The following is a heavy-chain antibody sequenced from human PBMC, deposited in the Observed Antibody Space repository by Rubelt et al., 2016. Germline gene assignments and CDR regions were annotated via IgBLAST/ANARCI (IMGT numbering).Heavy chain of an antibody. J-gene: IGHJ4*02. CDR1: GYTFTSYD. CDR2: MNPNSGNT. V-gene: IGHV1-8*01. CDR3: ARDRGGYYFDY. D-gene: IGHD2-15*01. Sequence: QVQLVQSGSELKKPGASVKVSCKASGYTFTSYDINWVRQATGQGLEWMGWMNPNSGNTNYAQKLQGRVTMTTDTSTSTAYMELRSLRSDDTAVYYCARDRGGYYFDYWGQGTLVTVSS.